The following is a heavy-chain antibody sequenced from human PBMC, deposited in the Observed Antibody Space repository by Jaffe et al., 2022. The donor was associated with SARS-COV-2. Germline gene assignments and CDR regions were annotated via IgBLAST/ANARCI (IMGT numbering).Heavy chain of an antibody. CDR1: GFTFSNYG. CDR3: AKGGPVTVMYHFDY. CDR2: ISYDGSNT. J-gene: IGHJ4*02. V-gene: IGHV3-30*18. D-gene: IGHD2-2*01. Sequence: QVQLVESGGGVVQPGGSLRLSCAASGFTFSNYGMHWVRQAPGKGLEWVAVISYDGSNTYYADSVKGRFTISRDNSKSTLYLQMNSLRDDDTAVYYCAKGGPVTVMYHFDYWGQGTLVTVSS.